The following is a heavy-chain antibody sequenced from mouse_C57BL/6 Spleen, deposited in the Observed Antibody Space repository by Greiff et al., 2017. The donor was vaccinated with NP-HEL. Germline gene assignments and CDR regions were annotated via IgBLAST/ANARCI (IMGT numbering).Heavy chain of an antibody. Sequence: VQLQQSGAELVRPGTSVKMSCKASGYTFTNYWIGWAKQRPGHGLEWIGDIYPGGGYTNYNEKFKGKATLTADKSSSTAYMQFSSLTSEDSAIYYCARSDDGYYGYYAMDYWGQGTSVTVSS. D-gene: IGHD2-3*01. CDR2: IYPGGGYT. CDR3: ARSDDGYYGYYAMDY. V-gene: IGHV1-63*01. J-gene: IGHJ4*01. CDR1: GYTFTNYW.